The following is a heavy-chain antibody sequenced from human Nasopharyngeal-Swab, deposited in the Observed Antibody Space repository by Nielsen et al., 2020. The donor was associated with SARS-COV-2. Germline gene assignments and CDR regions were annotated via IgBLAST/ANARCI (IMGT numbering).Heavy chain of an antibody. CDR2: INHSGST. J-gene: IGHJ4*02. Sequence: SETLSLTCAVSGYSISSGYYWGWIRQPPGKGLEWIGEINHSGSTNYNPSLKSRVTISVDTSKNQFSLKLSSVTAADTAVYYCARGRRGVWVDYWGQGTLVTVSS. CDR3: ARGRRGVWVDY. V-gene: IGHV4-38-2*01. CDR1: GYSISSGYY. D-gene: IGHD1-14*01.